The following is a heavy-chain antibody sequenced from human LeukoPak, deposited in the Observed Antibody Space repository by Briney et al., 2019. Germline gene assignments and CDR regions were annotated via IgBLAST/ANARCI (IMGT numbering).Heavy chain of an antibody. D-gene: IGHD2-2*01. J-gene: IGHJ6*03. CDR3: ARVRGCSSTSCPRYYYYYMDV. CDR2: IYTSGRT. V-gene: IGHV4-61*02. Sequence: SETLSLTCTVSGGSISSGSYDRSWIRQPAGKGLEWIGRIYTSGRTNYNPSLKSRVTISVDTSKNQFSLKLSSVTAADTAVYYCARVRGCSSTSCPRYYYYYMDVWGKGTTVTVSS. CDR1: GGSISSGSYD.